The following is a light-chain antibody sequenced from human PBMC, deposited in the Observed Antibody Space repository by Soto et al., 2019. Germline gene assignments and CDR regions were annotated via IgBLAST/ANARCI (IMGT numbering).Light chain of an antibody. CDR2: DTS. Sequence: EVVMKQSPATLSVSPGEGVTLSCRANQGIGDTLAWYQHKPGQTPRLLIYDTSTRATGVPARFSGSRSGPDFTLTISSLQSEDVAVYYCQQYYTNSWSFGQGTKVDIK. CDR1: QGIGDT. CDR3: QQYYTNSWS. J-gene: IGKJ1*01. V-gene: IGKV3-15*01.